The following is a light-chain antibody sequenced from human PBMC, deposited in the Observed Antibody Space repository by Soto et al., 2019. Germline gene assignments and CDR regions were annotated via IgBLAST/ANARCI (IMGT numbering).Light chain of an antibody. CDR1: SSDVGGYNY. CDR3: NSYTGSATPYV. J-gene: IGLJ1*01. CDR2: DVT. Sequence: QSALTQPASVSGSPGQSITISCTGTSSDVGGYNYVSWYQHHPDKAPKLVIYDVTNRPSGVSNRFSGSKAGNTASLTISGLQAEDEADYYCNSYTGSATPYVFGTGTKVPS. V-gene: IGLV2-14*03.